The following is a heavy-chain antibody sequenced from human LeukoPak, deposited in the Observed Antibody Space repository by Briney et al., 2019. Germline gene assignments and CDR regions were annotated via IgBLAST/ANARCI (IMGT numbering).Heavy chain of an antibody. J-gene: IGHJ6*03. Sequence: ASVKVSCKASGYTFTSYGISWVRQAPGQGLEWMGWISAYNGNTNYAQKLQGRVTMTTDTSTSTAYMELRSLRSDDTAVYYCAREFYDFWSGYYNDYYYYYMGVWGKGTTVTVSS. CDR2: ISAYNGNT. V-gene: IGHV1-18*01. D-gene: IGHD3-3*01. CDR3: AREFYDFWSGYYNDYYYYYMGV. CDR1: GYTFTSYG.